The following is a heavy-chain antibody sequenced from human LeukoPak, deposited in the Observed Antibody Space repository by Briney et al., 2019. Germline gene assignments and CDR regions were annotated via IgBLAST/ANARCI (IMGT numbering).Heavy chain of an antibody. CDR2: ITSSSSTI. Sequence: GGSLRLSCAPSGFTFSSYEMNWVRQAPGKGLEWVSYITSSSSTIYYADSVKGRFTISRDNAKNSLYLQMNSLRAEDTAVYYCAGPMDPNPPDYWGQGTLVTVSS. J-gene: IGHJ4*02. D-gene: IGHD1-14*01. V-gene: IGHV3-48*03. CDR1: GFTFSSYE. CDR3: AGPMDPNPPDY.